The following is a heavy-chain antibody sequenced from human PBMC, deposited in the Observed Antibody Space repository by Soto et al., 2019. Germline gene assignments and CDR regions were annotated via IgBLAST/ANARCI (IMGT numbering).Heavy chain of an antibody. Sequence: SETLSLTCAVSGGSISSGDYSWSWIRQPPGKGLEWIGYIYHSGSTYYNPSLKSRVTISVDRSKNQFSLKLSSVTAADTAVYYCARWWMYATRFNPWGQGTLVTVS. J-gene: IGHJ5*02. CDR2: IYHSGST. CDR3: ARWWMYATRFNP. V-gene: IGHV4-30-2*01. D-gene: IGHD2-8*01. CDR1: GGSISSGDYS.